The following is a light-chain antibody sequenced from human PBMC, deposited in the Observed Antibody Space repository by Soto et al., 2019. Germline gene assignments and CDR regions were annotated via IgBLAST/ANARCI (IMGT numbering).Light chain of an antibody. J-gene: IGLJ1*01. V-gene: IGLV1-40*01. CDR1: SSNIGAGHD. CDR2: GNS. CDR3: QSYDSSLSGYV. Sequence: QSVLTQPPSVSGAPGQRVTISCTGGSSNIGAGHDVHWYQQLPGTAPKFLIYGNSNWPSEVPDRFSGSKSGTSASLAIAGLQIEDEADYYCQSYDSSLSGYVCGTGTKVTV.